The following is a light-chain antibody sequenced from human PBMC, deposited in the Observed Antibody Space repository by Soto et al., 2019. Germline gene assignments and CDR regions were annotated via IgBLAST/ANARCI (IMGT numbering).Light chain of an antibody. CDR2: AAS. Sequence: DIQMTQSPSSLSASVGDRVTITCRARQSISSYLNWYQQNPGKAPKLPIYAASSLPSGVPSRFSGSASRTDFTLTISSLQPEDFATYYCQQSYSTPYTFGPGTKLEIK. CDR1: QSISSY. CDR3: QQSYSTPYT. V-gene: IGKV1-39*01. J-gene: IGKJ2*01.